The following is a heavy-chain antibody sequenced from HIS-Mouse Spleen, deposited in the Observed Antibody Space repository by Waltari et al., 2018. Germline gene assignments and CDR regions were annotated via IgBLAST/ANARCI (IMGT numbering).Heavy chain of an antibody. D-gene: IGHD1-26*01. CDR2: IYTSGST. V-gene: IGHV4-4*07. CDR1: GGPISRYY. Sequence: QVQLQESGPGLVKPSETPSLTCPVPGGPISRYYRSWIRQPAGKGLEWIGRIYTSGSTNYNPSLKSRVTMSVDTSKNQFSLKLSSVTAADTAVYYCARDAVVGATHSAFDIWGQGTMVTVSS. J-gene: IGHJ3*02. CDR3: ARDAVVGATHSAFDI.